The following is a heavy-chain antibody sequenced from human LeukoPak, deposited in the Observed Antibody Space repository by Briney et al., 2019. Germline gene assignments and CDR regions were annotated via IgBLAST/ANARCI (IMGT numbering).Heavy chain of an antibody. CDR3: ARSARGSSSYYYGMDV. D-gene: IGHD6-6*01. Sequence: GESLKISCKGSGYSFTNYWIGWVRQMPGKSLEWMGIIYPGDSDTRYSPSFQGQVTISADKSISTAYLQWSSLKASDTAMYYCARSARGSSSYYYGMDVWGQGTTVTVSS. CDR2: IYPGDSDT. V-gene: IGHV5-51*01. CDR1: GYSFTNYW. J-gene: IGHJ6*02.